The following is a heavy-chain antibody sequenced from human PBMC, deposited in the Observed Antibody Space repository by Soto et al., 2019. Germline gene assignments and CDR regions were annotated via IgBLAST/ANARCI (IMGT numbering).Heavy chain of an antibody. CDR3: ARHITRELCDP. CDR1: GYSFTTYW. J-gene: IGHJ5*02. V-gene: IGHV5-10-1*01. D-gene: IGHD2-21*01. CDR2: IDPSDSYT. Sequence: GKSLKVSCKGSGYSFTTYWISWVRQMPGKGLEWMGKIDPSDSYTNYSPSFQGHVTISADKSISTAYLQWTSLKASDTAMYYCARHITRELCDPWGQGTLVTVSS.